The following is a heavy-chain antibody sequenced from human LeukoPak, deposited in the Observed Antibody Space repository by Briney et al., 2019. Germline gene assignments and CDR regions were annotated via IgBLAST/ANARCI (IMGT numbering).Heavy chain of an antibody. CDR1: GFTFSDYY. CDR3: ARLTSGGYDYLDY. V-gene: IGHV3-11*01. D-gene: IGHD5-12*01. CDR2: ISSSGSTV. Sequence: PGGSLRLSCAASGFTFSDYYMSWIRPAPGKGLEWVSYISSSGSTVYYADSVKGRFTISRDNAKNSLYLQMNSLRAEDTAVYYCARLTSGGYDYLDYWGQGTLVTVSS. J-gene: IGHJ4*02.